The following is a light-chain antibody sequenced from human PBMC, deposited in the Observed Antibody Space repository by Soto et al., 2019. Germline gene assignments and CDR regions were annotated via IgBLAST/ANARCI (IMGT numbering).Light chain of an antibody. J-gene: IGKJ4*01. CDR2: GTS. CDR3: EYYGNSII. CDR1: QSISNNH. Sequence: EIVLTQSPGTLSLSPGERVTLSCRASQSISNNHLAWYQQKPGQAPRLIIHGTSNRATGIPDRFSGSGSGTDFTLTSSRLEPEDFAVYYCEYYGNSIIFGGGTKVEIK. V-gene: IGKV3-20*01.